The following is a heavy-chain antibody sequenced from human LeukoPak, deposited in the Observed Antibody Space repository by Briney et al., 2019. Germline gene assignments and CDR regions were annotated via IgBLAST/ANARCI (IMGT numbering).Heavy chain of an antibody. J-gene: IGHJ4*02. CDR3: ARTRSGGYLTFDY. V-gene: IGHV3-48*01. CDR1: EFTFSSYS. CDR2: ITNSGNSK. Sequence: GGSLRLSCAASEFTFSSYSMNWVRQAPGKGLEWVSYITNSGNSKSYADSVKGRFTISRDNTKNSLYLQMNGLRAEDTAVYYCARTRSGGYLTFDYWGQGILVTVSS. D-gene: IGHD3-22*01.